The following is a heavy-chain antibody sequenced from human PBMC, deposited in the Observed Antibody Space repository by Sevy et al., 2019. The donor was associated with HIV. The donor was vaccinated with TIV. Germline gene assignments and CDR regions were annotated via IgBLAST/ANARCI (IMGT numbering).Heavy chain of an antibody. CDR1: GFTFSNYW. CDR2: IKRDGSEK. V-gene: IGHV3-7*01. D-gene: IGHD3-22*01. J-gene: IGHJ4*02. CDR3: ARPDRTDPFYYSGSGGYYYPSYFDS. Sequence: GGSLRLSCAASGFTFSNYWMTWVRQAPGKGLEWVANIKRDGSEKFYVDSVKGRFNISRDNPKNSLYLQMNSLRAEDTAVYYCARPDRTDPFYYSGSGGYYYPSYFDSWGQGTLVTVSS.